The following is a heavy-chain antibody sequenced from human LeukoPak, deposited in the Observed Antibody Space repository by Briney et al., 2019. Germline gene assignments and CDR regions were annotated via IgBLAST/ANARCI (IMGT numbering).Heavy chain of an antibody. V-gene: IGHV3-23*01. J-gene: IGHJ4*02. D-gene: IGHD6-13*01. CDR2: ISGSAAST. CDR1: GFTFNTYA. CDR3: ARSVRIAANV. Sequence: GGSLRLSCAAPGFTFNTYAMTWVRQAPGKGREWVSSISGSAASTYYADSVKGRFTISRDSSKNTLYLQMNSLRAEDTAIYYCARSVRIAANVWGQGTLVTVSS.